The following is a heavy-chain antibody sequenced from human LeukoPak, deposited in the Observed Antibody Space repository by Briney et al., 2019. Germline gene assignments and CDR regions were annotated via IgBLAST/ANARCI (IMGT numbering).Heavy chain of an antibody. Sequence: GASVKVSCKASGGTFSSYAISWARQAPGQGLEWMGGIIPIFGTANYAQKFQGRVTITTDESTSTAYMELSSLRSEDTAVYYCARSGGGYFDWLLLLWGQGTLVTVSS. D-gene: IGHD3-9*01. CDR2: IIPIFGTA. CDR3: ARSGGGYFDWLLLL. V-gene: IGHV1-69*05. CDR1: GGTFSSYA. J-gene: IGHJ4*02.